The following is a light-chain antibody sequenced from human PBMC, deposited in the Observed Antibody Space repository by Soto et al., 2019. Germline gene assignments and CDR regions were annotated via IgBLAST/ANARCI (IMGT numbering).Light chain of an antibody. J-gene: IGKJ4*01. CDR1: QGIGNY. V-gene: IGKV1-27*01. CDR2: AAS. CDR3: HEYNSAPLT. Sequence: DIQMTQSPSSLSASVGDRVTITCRASQGIGNYLAWYQQKPGKVPKLLIYAASTLRSGVPSRFSGSGSGTDFTLTISSLQPEDVATYYCHEYNSAPLTFGGGTKVDIK.